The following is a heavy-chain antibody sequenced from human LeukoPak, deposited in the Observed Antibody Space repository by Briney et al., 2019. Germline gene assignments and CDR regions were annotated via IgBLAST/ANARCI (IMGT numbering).Heavy chain of an antibody. CDR3: ARDQHGLRLTWFDP. CDR1: GGTFTGYA. V-gene: IGHV1-69*01. CDR2: IIPIFGTA. D-gene: IGHD3-16*01. J-gene: IGHJ5*02. Sequence: SVKVSCKASGGTFTGYAISWVRQAPGQGLEWMGGIIPIFGTANYAQKFQGRVTITADASTSTAYMELSSLRSEDTAVYYCARDQHGLRLTWFDPWGRGTLVTVSS.